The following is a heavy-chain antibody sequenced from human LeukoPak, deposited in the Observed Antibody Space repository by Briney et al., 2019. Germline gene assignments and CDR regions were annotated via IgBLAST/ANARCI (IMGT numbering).Heavy chain of an antibody. D-gene: IGHD6-6*01. J-gene: IGHJ5*02. CDR1: GGSISSSSYY. CDR2: IYYSGST. CDR3: ARGSIADNWFDP. Sequence: KTSETLSLTCTVSGGSISSSSYYWGWIRQPPGKGLEWIGSIYYSGSTYYNPSLKSRVTISVDTSKNQFSLKLSSVTAADTAVYYCARGSIADNWFDPWGQGTLVTVSS. V-gene: IGHV4-39*01.